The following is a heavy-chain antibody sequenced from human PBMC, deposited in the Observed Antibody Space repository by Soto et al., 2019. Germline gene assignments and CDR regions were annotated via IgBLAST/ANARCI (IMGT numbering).Heavy chain of an antibody. D-gene: IGHD3-22*01. Sequence: VESLNISCKVSGYSFAGYWITWVLQKPGKGLEWMGRIDPSDSQTYYSPSFRGHVTISATKSITTVFLQWSSLRASDTAMYYCARQIYDSDTGPNFQYYFDSWGQGTPVTVSS. J-gene: IGHJ4*02. V-gene: IGHV5-10-1*01. CDR1: GYSFAGYW. CDR3: ARQIYDSDTGPNFQYYFDS. CDR2: IDPSDSQT.